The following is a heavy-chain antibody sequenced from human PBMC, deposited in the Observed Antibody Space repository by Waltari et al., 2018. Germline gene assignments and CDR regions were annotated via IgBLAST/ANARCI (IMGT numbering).Heavy chain of an antibody. V-gene: IGHV4-59*11. J-gene: IGHJ3*02. CDR1: GGSISSHY. CDR2: IYYSGST. CDR3: AGSRFRFYDAFDI. D-gene: IGHD1-26*01. Sequence: QVQLQESGPGLVKPSETLSLTCTVSGGSISSHYWSWIRQPPGKGLEWIGYIYYSGSTNYNPSLKRRVTISVDTSKNQFSLKLSSVTAADTAVYYCAGSRFRFYDAFDIWGQGTMVTVSS.